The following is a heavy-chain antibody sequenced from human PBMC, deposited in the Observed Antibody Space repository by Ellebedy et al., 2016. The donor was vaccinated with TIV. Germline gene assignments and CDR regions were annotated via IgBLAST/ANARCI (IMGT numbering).Heavy chain of an antibody. Sequence: MPSETLSLTCIVSGGSISSYYWTWIRQPAGKGLEWIGRIYSSGNTNYNPSLESRVTMSVDTSKNQFSLKLSSVAAADTAVYYCARQGGYSYGYGPFDFWGQGTLVTVPS. CDR3: ARQGGYSYGYGPFDF. CDR2: IYSSGNT. CDR1: GGSISSYY. D-gene: IGHD5-18*01. V-gene: IGHV4-4*07. J-gene: IGHJ4*02.